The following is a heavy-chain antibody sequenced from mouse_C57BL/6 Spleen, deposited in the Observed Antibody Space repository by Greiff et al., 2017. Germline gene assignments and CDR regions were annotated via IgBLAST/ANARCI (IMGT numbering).Heavy chain of an antibody. Sequence: QVQLQQPGAELVKPGASVKLSCKASGYTFTSYWMQWVKQRPGQGLEWSGEIDPSDSYTHSNKKFKGKATLTVDTSSSTAYRQLSSLTSEGSAVYYCAVGTGRAMDDWGQGTSVTVSS. J-gene: IGHJ4*01. CDR2: IDPSDSYT. CDR3: AVGTGRAMDD. V-gene: IGHV1-50*01. D-gene: IGHD4-1*01. CDR1: GYTFTSYW.